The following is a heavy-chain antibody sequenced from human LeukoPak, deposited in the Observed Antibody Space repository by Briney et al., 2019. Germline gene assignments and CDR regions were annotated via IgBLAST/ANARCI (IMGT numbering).Heavy chain of an antibody. CDR3: AREGPRGNSQFDY. J-gene: IGHJ4*02. CDR1: GFTFSSYG. V-gene: IGHV3-33*01. CDR2: IWYDGSNK. Sequence: GGSLRLSCAASGFTFSSYGMHRVRQAPGKGLEWVALIWYDGSNKYYADSVKGRLTISRDNSKNTLYLQMNSLRAEDTAVYYCAREGPRGNSQFDYWGQGTLVTVSS. D-gene: IGHD2/OR15-2a*01.